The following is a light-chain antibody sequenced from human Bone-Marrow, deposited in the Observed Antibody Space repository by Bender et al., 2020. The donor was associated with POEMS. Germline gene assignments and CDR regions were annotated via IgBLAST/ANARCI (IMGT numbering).Light chain of an antibody. CDR2: KDS. J-gene: IGLJ3*02. V-gene: IGLV3-25*03. CDR3: QSAGNSGTV. CDR1: ALPKQY. Sequence: SSELTQPPSVSVSPGQTARITCSGDALPKQYAYWYQQKPAQAPLLVMYKDSERPSGIPERFSGSSSGTTVTLTISGVQAEDEADYFCQSAGNSGTVFGGGTKVTVL.